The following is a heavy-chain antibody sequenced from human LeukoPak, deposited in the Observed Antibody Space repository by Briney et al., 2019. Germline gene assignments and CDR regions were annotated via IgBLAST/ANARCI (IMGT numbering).Heavy chain of an antibody. D-gene: IGHD6-19*01. Sequence: ASVKVSCKASGYTFTSYDINWVRQATGQGLEWMGWMNPNSGNTNYAQKLQGRVTMTTDTSTSTAYMELRSLRSDDTAVYYCARGGAVAGTMGEGWGQGTLVTVSS. V-gene: IGHV1-8*01. J-gene: IGHJ4*02. CDR2: MNPNSGNT. CDR3: ARGGAVAGTMGEG. CDR1: GYTFTSYD.